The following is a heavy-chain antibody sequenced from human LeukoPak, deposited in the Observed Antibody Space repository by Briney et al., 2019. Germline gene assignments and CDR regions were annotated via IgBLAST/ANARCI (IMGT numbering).Heavy chain of an antibody. V-gene: IGHV7-4-1*02. CDR3: ARDVSGSWYYHYDMDV. Sequence: ASVKVSCKATGYIFTRYAMNWVRQAPGQGLEWMGWINTNTGNPAYAQGFTGRFVFSLDTSVSTAYLQISSLKAEDTAVYYCARDVSGSWYYHYDMDVWGKGTTVTVSS. CDR1: GYIFTRYA. J-gene: IGHJ6*03. CDR2: INTNTGNP. D-gene: IGHD6-13*01.